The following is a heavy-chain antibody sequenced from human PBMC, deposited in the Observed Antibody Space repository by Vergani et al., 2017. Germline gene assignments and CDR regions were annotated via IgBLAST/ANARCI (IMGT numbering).Heavy chain of an antibody. V-gene: IGHV1-2*02. J-gene: IGHJ4*02. CDR3: ARAVAGYSSGWYVGSY. Sequence: QVQLVQSGAEVKKPGASVKVSCKASGYTFTGYYMHWVRQAPGQGLKWMGWINPNSGGTNYAQKFQGRVTMTRDTSISTAYMELSRLRSDDTAVYYCARAVAGYSSGWYVGSYWGQGTLVTVSS. CDR2: INPNSGGT. D-gene: IGHD6-19*01. CDR1: GYTFTGYY.